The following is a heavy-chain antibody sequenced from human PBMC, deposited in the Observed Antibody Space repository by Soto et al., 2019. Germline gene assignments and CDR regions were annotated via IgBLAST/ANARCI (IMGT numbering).Heavy chain of an antibody. CDR2: IVVGSGNT. CDR3: AAGHSGYGGYFDY. Sequence: ASVKVSFKASGFTFTSSAMQWVRQARGQRLEWIGWIVVGSGNTNYAQKFQERVTITRDMSTSTAYMELSSLRSEDTAVYYCAAGHSGYGGYFDYWGQGTLVTVSS. D-gene: IGHD5-12*01. V-gene: IGHV1-58*02. J-gene: IGHJ4*02. CDR1: GFTFTSSA.